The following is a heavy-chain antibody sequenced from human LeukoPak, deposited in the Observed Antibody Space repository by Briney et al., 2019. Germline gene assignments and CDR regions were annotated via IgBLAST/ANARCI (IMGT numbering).Heavy chain of an antibody. V-gene: IGHV3-21*01. Sequence: PGGSLRLSCAASGFTFSSYSMNWVRQAPGKGLEWVSSISSSSSYIYYADSVKGRFTISRDNAKNSPYLQMNSLRAEDTAVYYCARGQWLVLSGVDYWGQGTLVTVSS. D-gene: IGHD6-19*01. J-gene: IGHJ4*02. CDR3: ARGQWLVLSGVDY. CDR2: ISSSSSYI. CDR1: GFTFSSYS.